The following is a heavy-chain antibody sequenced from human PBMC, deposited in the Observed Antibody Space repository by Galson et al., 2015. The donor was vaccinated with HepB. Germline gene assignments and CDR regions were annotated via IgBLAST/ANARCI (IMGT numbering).Heavy chain of an antibody. CDR2: ISRGGDTP. J-gene: IGHJ4*02. CDR3: VRGTTAPDY. CDR1: GFTFTSYG. V-gene: IGHV3-23*01. Sequence: SLRLSCAACGFTFTSYGMSWVRQAPGKGLECVSAISRGGDTPDYADSVKGRFTVSRDCSTNTLYLQMNGLRADDTAIYYCVRGTTAPDYWGQGTLVTVSS. D-gene: IGHD2/OR15-2a*01.